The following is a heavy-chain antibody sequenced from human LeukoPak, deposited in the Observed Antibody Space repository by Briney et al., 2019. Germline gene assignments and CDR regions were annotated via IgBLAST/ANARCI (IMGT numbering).Heavy chain of an antibody. CDR1: GSSISSSSYY. D-gene: IGHD3-10*01. Sequence: PSETLSLTCTVSGSSISSSSYYWGWIRQPPGKGLEWIGSIYYSGSTYYNPSLKSRVTISVDTSTNQFSLKLSSVTAADTAVYYCARRDGSEHAFDIWGQGTMVTVSS. V-gene: IGHV4-39*01. J-gene: IGHJ3*02. CDR3: ARRDGSEHAFDI. CDR2: IYYSGST.